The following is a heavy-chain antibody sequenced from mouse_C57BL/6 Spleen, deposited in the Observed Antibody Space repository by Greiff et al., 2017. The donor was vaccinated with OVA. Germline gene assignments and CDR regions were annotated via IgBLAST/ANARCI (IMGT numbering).Heavy chain of an antibody. Sequence: EVQRVESGGDLVKPGGSLKLSCAASGFTFSSYGMSWVRQTPDKRLEWVATISSGGSYTYYPDSVKGRFTISRDNAKNTLYLQMSSLKSEDTAMYYCARGDYDAYYAMDYWGQGTSVTVSS. J-gene: IGHJ4*01. CDR1: GFTFSSYG. CDR3: ARGDYDAYYAMDY. D-gene: IGHD2-4*01. CDR2: ISSGGSYT. V-gene: IGHV5-6*01.